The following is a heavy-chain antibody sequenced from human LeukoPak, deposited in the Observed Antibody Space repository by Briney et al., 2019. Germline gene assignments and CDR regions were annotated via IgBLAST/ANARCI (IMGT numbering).Heavy chain of an antibody. D-gene: IGHD1-26*01. J-gene: IGHJ4*02. Sequence: PGGSLRLSCAASGFTFSRSAMNWVRQAPGKGLEWVSSFSASGGTTYYADSVKGRFTISRDNSKNTLSVQMNSLRAEDTAVYYRAKANYSGSYYFDSWGLGTLVTVSS. CDR1: GFTFSRSA. CDR2: FSASGGTT. V-gene: IGHV3-23*01. CDR3: AKANYSGSYYFDS.